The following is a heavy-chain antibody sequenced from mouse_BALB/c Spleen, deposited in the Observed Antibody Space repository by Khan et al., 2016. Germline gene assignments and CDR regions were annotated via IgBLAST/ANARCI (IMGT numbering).Heavy chain of an antibody. V-gene: IGHV1S130*01. Sequence: QVQLQQSGSVLVRPGASVMLSCKASGYTFTSSWIHWAKQRPGQGLEWIGEIHPNRANTNYTEKFKGKATLTVDTSSSTAYVDLSSLTSEDSAVYYCARQWDNYGYWYFDVWGAGTTVTVSS. CDR2: IHPNRANT. D-gene: IGHD1-1*01. J-gene: IGHJ1*01. CDR1: GYTFTSSW. CDR3: ARQWDNYGYWYFDV.